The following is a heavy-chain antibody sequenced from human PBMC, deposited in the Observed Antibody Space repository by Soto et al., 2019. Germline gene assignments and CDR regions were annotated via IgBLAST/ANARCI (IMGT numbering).Heavy chain of an antibody. CDR3: VRVETVAGGESFQQ. V-gene: IGHV4-30-2*01. CDR2: IYHSGST. CDR1: GGSISSGGYS. D-gene: IGHD6-19*01. J-gene: IGHJ1*01. Sequence: QLQLQESGSGLVKPSQTLSLTCAVSGGSISSGGYSWSWIRQPPGKGLEWIGYIYHSGSTYYNPSQKSRFTIRVDRCKNQFSLKLRSVAGEETAVYYCVRVETVAGGESFQQWGRGPLVAV.